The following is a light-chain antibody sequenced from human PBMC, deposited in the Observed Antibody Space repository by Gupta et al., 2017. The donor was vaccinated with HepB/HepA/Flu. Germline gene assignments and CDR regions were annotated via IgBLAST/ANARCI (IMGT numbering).Light chain of an antibody. J-gene: IGKJ2*01. Sequence: TQSPSSLSASVGDRVTITCRASQSISSYLNWYQQKPGKAPNLLIYAASNLQSGAPSRFSGGGYGTDFTLTISSLQPEDFATYYCQQSHSPPKTFGQGTKLEIK. V-gene: IGKV1-39*01. CDR1: QSISSY. CDR3: QQSHSPPKT. CDR2: AAS.